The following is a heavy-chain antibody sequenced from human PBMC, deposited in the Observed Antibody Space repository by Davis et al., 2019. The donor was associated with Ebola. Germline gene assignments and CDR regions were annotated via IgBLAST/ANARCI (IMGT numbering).Heavy chain of an antibody. V-gene: IGHV5-51*01. CDR1: GYSFTTYW. J-gene: IGHJ3*02. D-gene: IGHD2-8*02. CDR2: IYTGDSDT. CDR3: ASLRRTITGMDDSFDI. Sequence: GESLKISCEGYGYSFTTYWIGWVRQMPGKGLEWMGIIYTGDSDTRYSPSFRGQVTISADKSISTAYLQWSSLKASDTAMYYCASLRRTITGMDDSFDIWGQGTMVTVSS.